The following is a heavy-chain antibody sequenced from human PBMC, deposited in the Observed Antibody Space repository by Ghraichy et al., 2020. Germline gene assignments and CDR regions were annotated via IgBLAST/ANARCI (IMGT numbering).Heavy chain of an antibody. V-gene: IGHV3-23*01. CDR2: ISGSGGST. CDR1: GFTFSSYA. Sequence: GGSLRLSCAASGFTFSSYAMSWVRQAPGKGLEWVSAISGSGGSTYYADSVKGRFTISRDNSKNTLYLQMNSLRAEDTAVYYCASKGAYSGYDQYYYYGMDVWGQGTKGTVPS. J-gene: IGHJ6*02. CDR3: ASKGAYSGYDQYYYYGMDV. D-gene: IGHD5-12*01.